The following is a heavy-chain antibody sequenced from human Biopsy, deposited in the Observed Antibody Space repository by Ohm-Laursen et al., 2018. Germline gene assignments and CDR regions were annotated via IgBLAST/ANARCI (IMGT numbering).Heavy chain of an antibody. J-gene: IGHJ3*02. CDR2: VYYSGST. D-gene: IGHD3-22*01. CDR1: VGSFSGYY. V-gene: IGHV4-59*08. Sequence: SHTLSLTCAVYVGSFSGYYWTWIRQPPGKGLEWIGEVYYSGSTNQNPSLKSRVTILVDTSKNQFSLKLISVTAADTAVFYCGRREVVITHVAFDTWGQGTMVTVSS. CDR3: GRREVVITHVAFDT.